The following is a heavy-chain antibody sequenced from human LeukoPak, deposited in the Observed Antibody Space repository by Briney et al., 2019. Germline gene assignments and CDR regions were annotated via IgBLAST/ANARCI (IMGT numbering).Heavy chain of an antibody. Sequence: GESLKISCKGSGYSFTSYWIGWVRQMPGKGLEWMGIIYPGDSDTRYSPSFQGQVTISADKSISTAYLQWSSLKASDTAMYYCARPLQGYCSGGSCQYSYFDYWGQGTLVTVSS. D-gene: IGHD2-15*01. J-gene: IGHJ4*02. CDR2: IYPGDSDT. CDR3: ARPLQGYCSGGSCQYSYFDY. CDR1: GYSFTSYW. V-gene: IGHV5-51*01.